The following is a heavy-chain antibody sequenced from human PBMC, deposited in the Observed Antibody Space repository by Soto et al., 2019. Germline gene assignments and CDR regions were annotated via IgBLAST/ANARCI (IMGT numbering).Heavy chain of an antibody. J-gene: IGHJ4*02. V-gene: IGHV1-8*01. Sequence: ASVKVSCKASGYSFTNSGINCVRQAAGQGLEWMGWMNPGTGETGYRGKFQGRLAMTRDTSITTAYMELTSLTSDDTAVYYRTRAGGTGAWISNWGQGTLVTVSS. CDR3: TRAGGTGAWISN. D-gene: IGHD3-16*01. CDR1: GYSFTNSG. CDR2: MNPGTGET.